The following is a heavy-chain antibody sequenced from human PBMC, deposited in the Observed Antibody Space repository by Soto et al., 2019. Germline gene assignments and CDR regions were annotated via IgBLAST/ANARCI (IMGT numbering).Heavy chain of an antibody. CDR3: ASPGCSSTSCYTDYYYYGMDV. J-gene: IGHJ6*02. V-gene: IGHV1-69*01. D-gene: IGHD2-2*02. CDR1: GGTFSSYA. Sequence: QVQLVQSGAEVKKPGSSVKVSCKASGGTFSSYAISWVRQAPGQGREWMGGIIPIFGTANYAQKFQGRVTITADESTSTAYMELSSLRSEDTAVYYCASPGCSSTSCYTDYYYYGMDVWGQGTTVTVSS. CDR2: IIPIFGTA.